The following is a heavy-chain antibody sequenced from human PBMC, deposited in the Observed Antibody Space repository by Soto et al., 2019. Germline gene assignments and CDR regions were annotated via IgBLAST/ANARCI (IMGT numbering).Heavy chain of an antibody. D-gene: IGHD2-15*01. Sequence: SETLCLTCAVDGGSFRGYYWSWIRQPPGKGLEWIGEINHSGSTNYNPSLKSRVTISVDTSKNQFSLKLSSVTAAVTAVYYCARPYRRYCSGGSCYSYYYYYMDVWGKGTTVTVSS. CDR1: GGSFRGYY. V-gene: IGHV4-34*01. J-gene: IGHJ6*03. CDR3: ARPYRRYCSGGSCYSYYYYYMDV. CDR2: INHSGST.